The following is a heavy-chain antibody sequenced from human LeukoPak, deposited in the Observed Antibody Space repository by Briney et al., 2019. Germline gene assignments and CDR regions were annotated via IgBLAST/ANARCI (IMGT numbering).Heavy chain of an antibody. D-gene: IGHD3-10*01. CDR1: GGSISSNSYY. V-gene: IGHV4-39*01. CDR3: ARGRSANVWVRGPTTTAHYYYMDV. Sequence: SDTLSLTCTVSGGSISSNSYYWGWLRQPPGMGLKWMGSLYYSGSTYYNPSLKSRIIISVDTPNNQYSLLLSFVTAAETAVYYCARGRSANVWVRGPTTTAHYYYMDVWGKGTTVTVSS. CDR2: LYYSGST. J-gene: IGHJ6*03.